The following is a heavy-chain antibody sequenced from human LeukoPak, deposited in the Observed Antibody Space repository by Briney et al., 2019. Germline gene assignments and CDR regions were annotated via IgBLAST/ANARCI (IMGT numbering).Heavy chain of an antibody. D-gene: IGHD1-14*01. CDR2: LYSNGNT. Sequence: GGSLRLSCAASGFTVITNDMSWVRQAPGKGLEWVSVLYSNGNTKYADSVQGRFTISRDNSKNTLYLEMNSLSPDDTAVYYCARGVEPLATNTLAYWGQGTLVTVSS. J-gene: IGHJ4*02. CDR3: ARGVEPLATNTLAY. V-gene: IGHV3-53*01. CDR1: GFTVITND.